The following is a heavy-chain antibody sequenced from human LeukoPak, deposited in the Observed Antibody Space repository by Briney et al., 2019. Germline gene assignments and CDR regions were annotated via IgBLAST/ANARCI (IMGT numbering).Heavy chain of an antibody. Sequence: GGSLRLSCAGSGLTFIDYAMSGVRQAPGKGVEWVAGITSGFSPHYSDSVKGGGTIFKDKSKNTFHLKLKSLRAEDTAVYYCAKDYSDSRVADVFFEYWGQGTLVTVSS. J-gene: IGHJ4*02. CDR2: ITSGFSP. D-gene: IGHD2-15*01. CDR3: AKDYSDSRVADVFFEY. V-gene: IGHV3-23*01. CDR1: GLTFIDYA.